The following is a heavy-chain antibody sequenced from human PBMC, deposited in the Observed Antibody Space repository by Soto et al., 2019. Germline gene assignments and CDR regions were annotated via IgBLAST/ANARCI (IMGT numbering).Heavy chain of an antibody. J-gene: IGHJ4*02. D-gene: IGHD4-4*01. Sequence: QVQLQESGPGLVKPSQTLSLTCTVSGGSISSGGYYWSWIRQHPGKGLEWIGYIYYSGSTYYNPSLKSRVIISVDTSKNQFSLKLSSVTAADTAVYYCARFRGWGNYVSSLYDYWGQGTLVTVSS. CDR2: IYYSGST. CDR3: ARFRGWGNYVSSLYDY. CDR1: GGSISSGGYY. V-gene: IGHV4-31*03.